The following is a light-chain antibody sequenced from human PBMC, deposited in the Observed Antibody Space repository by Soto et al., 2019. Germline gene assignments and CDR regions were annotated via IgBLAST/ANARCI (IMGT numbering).Light chain of an antibody. J-gene: IGKJ2*01. Sequence: EIVLTQSPGTLSLSPGERDTLSCRASQSVSSSYLAWYQQKPGQAPRLLIYGASSRATCIPDRFSGSGSGTDFTLTISRLEPEDFAVYYCPQYGSSQYTFGQGTELEIK. CDR3: PQYGSSQYT. CDR2: GAS. CDR1: QSVSSSY. V-gene: IGKV3-20*01.